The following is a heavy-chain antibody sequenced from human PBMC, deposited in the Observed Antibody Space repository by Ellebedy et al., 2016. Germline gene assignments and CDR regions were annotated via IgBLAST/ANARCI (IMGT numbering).Heavy chain of an antibody. CDR3: ASHDSDDAFDI. Sequence: GESLKISXKGSGYSFTSYWIGWVRQMPGKGLEWMGIIYPGDSDTRYSPSFQDQVTISADKSISTAYLQWSSLKASDTAMYYCASHDSDDAFDIWGQGTMVTVSS. J-gene: IGHJ3*02. CDR2: IYPGDSDT. D-gene: IGHD2-21*02. CDR1: GYSFTSYW. V-gene: IGHV5-51*01.